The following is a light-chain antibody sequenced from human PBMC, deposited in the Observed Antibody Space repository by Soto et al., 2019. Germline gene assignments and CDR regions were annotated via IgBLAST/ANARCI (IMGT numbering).Light chain of an antibody. CDR1: SSDVGGYNY. J-gene: IGLJ2*01. V-gene: IGLV2-14*01. CDR3: SSYTTGSTLGVL. Sequence: QSALAQPASVSGSPGQSITISCTETSSDVGGYNYVSWYQQHAGKAPKLMIYEVTDRPSGVSNRFSGSKSGNTASLTISGLQAEDEADYYCSSYTTGSTLGVLFGGGTKLTVL. CDR2: EVT.